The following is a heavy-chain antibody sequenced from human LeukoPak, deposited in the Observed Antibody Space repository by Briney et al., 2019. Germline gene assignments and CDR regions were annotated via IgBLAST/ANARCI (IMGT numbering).Heavy chain of an antibody. CDR2: ISVSGSTT. V-gene: IGHV3-48*03. J-gene: IGHJ5*02. Sequence: GGSLRLSCAASSGFTFSSYEMNWVRQAPGMGLEWVSYISVSGSTTYYADSVKGRFTISRDNAKKSLYLEMNNLRAEDTAVYYCATDGAGFDTWGQGVLVTVSS. CDR3: ATDGAGFDT. CDR1: GFTFSSYE.